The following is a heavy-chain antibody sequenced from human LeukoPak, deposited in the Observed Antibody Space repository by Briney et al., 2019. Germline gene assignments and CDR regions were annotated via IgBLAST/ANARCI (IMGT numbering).Heavy chain of an antibody. CDR3: ASGSGGYYH. D-gene: IGHD3-22*01. Sequence: GGSLRLSCAASGFTFSTYWMHWVRQAPGKGLVWVSRVNTDGSSTNYADSVKGRSTFSRDNAKNTIYLQMDSLRAEDTAMYYCASGSGGYYHWGQGTLVTVSS. J-gene: IGHJ5*02. CDR1: GFTFSTYW. CDR2: VNTDGSST. V-gene: IGHV3-74*01.